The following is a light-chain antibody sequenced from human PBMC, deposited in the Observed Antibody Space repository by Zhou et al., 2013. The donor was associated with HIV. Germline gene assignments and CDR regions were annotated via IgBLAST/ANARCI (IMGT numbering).Light chain of an antibody. J-gene: IGKJ1*01. V-gene: IGKV1-27*01. CDR3: QKYNSALWT. Sequence: DIQVTQSPSSLSASVGDRITITCRASQDISSYLAWYQQKPGKVPKLLIYAASTLQSGVPSRFSGSGSGTDFTLTISSLQPEDVATYYCQKYNSALWTFGQGTKVEIK. CDR1: QDISSY. CDR2: AAS.